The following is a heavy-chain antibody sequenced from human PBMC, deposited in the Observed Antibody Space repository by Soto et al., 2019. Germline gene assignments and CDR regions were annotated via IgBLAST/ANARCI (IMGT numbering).Heavy chain of an antibody. D-gene: IGHD5-18*01. Sequence: GGSLRLSCAASGFTFSSYAMSWVRQAPGKGLEWVSAISGSGGSTYYADSVKGRFTISRDNSKNTLYLQMNSLRAEDTAVYYCAKDPLPTIVDTAMVTVVGMDVWGQGTTVTVSS. V-gene: IGHV3-23*01. CDR1: GFTFSSYA. J-gene: IGHJ6*02. CDR3: AKDPLPTIVDTAMVTVVGMDV. CDR2: ISGSGGST.